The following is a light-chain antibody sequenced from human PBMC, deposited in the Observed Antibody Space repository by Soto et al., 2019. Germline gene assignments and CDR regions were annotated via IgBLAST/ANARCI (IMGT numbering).Light chain of an antibody. Sequence: ESVLTQSPGTLSLSPGERATLSCRASQSVTNRYFAWYQQRPGQAPRLLIYGISNRATGITDRFSGSGSGTDFTLPISRLAPEDFVVYYCQQYSSLPHNLGQGTKVDIK. J-gene: IGKJ2*01. CDR2: GIS. V-gene: IGKV3-20*01. CDR3: QQYSSLPHN. CDR1: QSVTNRY.